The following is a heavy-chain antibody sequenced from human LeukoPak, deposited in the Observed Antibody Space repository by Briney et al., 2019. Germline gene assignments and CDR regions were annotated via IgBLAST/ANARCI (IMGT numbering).Heavy chain of an antibody. J-gene: IGHJ4*02. D-gene: IGHD3-3*01. Sequence: SETLSLTCTVSGGSISSYYWSWIRQPPGKGLEWIGYIYYSGSTNYNPSLKSRVTISVDTSKNQFSLKLSSVTAADTAVYYCARARIGGGGDYWGQGTLVAVSS. CDR3: ARARIGGGGDY. V-gene: IGHV4-59*01. CDR1: GGSISSYY. CDR2: IYYSGST.